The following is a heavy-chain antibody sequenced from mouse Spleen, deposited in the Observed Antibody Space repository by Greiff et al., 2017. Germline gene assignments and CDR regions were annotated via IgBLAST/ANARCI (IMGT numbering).Heavy chain of an antibody. J-gene: IGHJ1*01. V-gene: IGHV5-9-3*01. CDR1: GFTFSSYA. CDR2: ISSGGSYT. CDR3: ARHYGNYVPWYFDV. Sequence: EVQGVESGGGLVKPGGSLKLSCAASGFTFSSYAMSWVRQTPEKRLEWVATISSGGSYTYYPDSVKGRFTISRDNAKNTLYLQMSSLRSEDTAMYYCARHYGNYVPWYFDVWGAGTTVTVS. D-gene: IGHD2-1*01.